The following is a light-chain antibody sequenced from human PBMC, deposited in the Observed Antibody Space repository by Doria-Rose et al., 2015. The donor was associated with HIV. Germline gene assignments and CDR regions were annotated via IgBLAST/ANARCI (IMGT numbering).Light chain of an antibody. CDR1: QSTGSF. J-gene: IGKJ4*01. CDR2: AAS. V-gene: IGKV1-39*01. Sequence: DIQLTQSPSSLSASVGDRVTITCRASQSTGSFLNWYQQKPGKVPKLMIYAASSLQHGVPSRFSGSGSGTDFTLTISSLQPEDFATYFCQQSYSTPLTFGGGTKVEIK. CDR3: QQSYSTPLT.